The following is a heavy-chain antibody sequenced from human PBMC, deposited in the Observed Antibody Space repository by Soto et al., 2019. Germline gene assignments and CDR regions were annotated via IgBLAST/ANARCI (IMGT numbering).Heavy chain of an antibody. V-gene: IGHV3-30*18. CDR2: ISYDGSNT. D-gene: IGHD2-15*01. J-gene: IGHJ6*03. CDR3: AKGGYCSGGSCYSNYYYYMDV. CDR1: GFTFSSYG. Sequence: QVQLVESGGGVVQPGRSLRLSCAASGFTFSSYGMHWVRQAPGKGLEWVAVISYDGSNTYYADSVKGRFTISRDNSKNTLYLQMNSLRAEDTAVYYCAKGGYCSGGSCYSNYYYYMDVWGKGTTVTVSS.